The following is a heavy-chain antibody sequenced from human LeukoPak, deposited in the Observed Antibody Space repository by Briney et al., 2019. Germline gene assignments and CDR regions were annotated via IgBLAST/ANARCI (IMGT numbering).Heavy chain of an antibody. D-gene: IGHD3-16*01. Sequence: SETLSLTCTVSGGSISSGGYYWSWIRQHPGKGLEWIGYIYYSGSTNYNPSLKSRVTISVDRSKNQFSLKLSSVTAADTAVYYCARVLRERDYYYGMDVWGQGTTVTVSS. J-gene: IGHJ6*02. CDR1: GGSISSGGYY. V-gene: IGHV4-61*08. CDR2: IYYSGST. CDR3: ARVLRERDYYYGMDV.